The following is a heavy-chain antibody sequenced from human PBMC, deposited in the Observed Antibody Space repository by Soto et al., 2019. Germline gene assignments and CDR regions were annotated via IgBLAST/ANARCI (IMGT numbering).Heavy chain of an antibody. J-gene: IGHJ5*02. CDR3: ARKFDYYDSSGYFRFDP. CDR1: GFTFSSYW. CDR2: IKQDGSEK. V-gene: IGHV3-7*04. D-gene: IGHD3-22*01. Sequence: EVQLVESGGGLVQPGGSLRLSCAASGFTFSSYWMSWVRQAPGKGLEWVANIKQDGSEKYYVDSVKGRFTISRDNAKNSLYLQMNSLSAEDTAVYYCARKFDYYDSSGYFRFDPWGQGTLVTVSS.